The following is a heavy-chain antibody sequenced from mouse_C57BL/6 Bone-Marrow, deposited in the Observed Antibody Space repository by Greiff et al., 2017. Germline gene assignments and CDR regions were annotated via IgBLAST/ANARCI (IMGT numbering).Heavy chain of an antibody. D-gene: IGHD1-1*01. J-gene: IGHJ3*01. CDR3: ARGVHYYGSSPWFAY. V-gene: IGHV5-4*03. CDR2: ISDGGSYT. Sequence: DVKLVESGGGLVKPGGSLKLSCAASGFTFSSYAMSWVRQTPEKRLEWVATISDGGSYTYYPDNVKGRFTISRDNAKNNLYLQMSHLKSEDTAMYYGARGVHYYGSSPWFAYWGQGTLVTVSA. CDR1: GFTFSSYA.